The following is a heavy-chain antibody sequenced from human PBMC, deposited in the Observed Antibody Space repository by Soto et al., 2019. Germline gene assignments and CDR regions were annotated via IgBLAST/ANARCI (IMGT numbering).Heavy chain of an antibody. V-gene: IGHV1-8*02. Sequence: ASVKVSCKASGYTFTSSDVNWVRQATGQGLEWMGWMNPNSGKTAYAQKFQGRVTMTRNTSISTAYMELSSLRSEDTAVYYCARGFGPSGWIRLDVWGKGTTVTVSS. CDR2: MNPNSGKT. J-gene: IGHJ6*04. CDR3: ARGFGPSGWIRLDV. D-gene: IGHD5-18*01. CDR1: GYTFTSSD.